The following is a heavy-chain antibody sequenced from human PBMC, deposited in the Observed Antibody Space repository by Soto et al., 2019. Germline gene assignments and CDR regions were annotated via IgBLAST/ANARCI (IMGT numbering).Heavy chain of an antibody. CDR1: GFTFSSYA. V-gene: IGHV3-23*01. D-gene: IGHD3-22*01. CDR3: AKAPYYYDSSGYPFQH. Sequence: PGGSLRLYCAASGFTFSSYAMSWVRQAPGKGLEWVSAISGSGGSTYYADSVKGRFTISRDNSKNTLYLQMNSLRAEDTAVYYCAKAPYYYDSSGYPFQHWGQGTLVTVSS. J-gene: IGHJ1*01. CDR2: ISGSGGST.